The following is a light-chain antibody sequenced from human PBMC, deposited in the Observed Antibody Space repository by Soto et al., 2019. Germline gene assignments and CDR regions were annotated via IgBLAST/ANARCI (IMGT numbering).Light chain of an antibody. CDR3: QLHGDSPRT. CDR1: QSVSTY. J-gene: IGKJ1*01. Sequence: PGEGATLSCRASQSVSTYLAWYPQRPGQAPLFLIPGASCRATGIPDRFSDCGSRTDFTLTRTRLETADFALYSCQLHGDSPRTFGRGTKVDIK. CDR2: GAS. V-gene: IGKV3-20*01.